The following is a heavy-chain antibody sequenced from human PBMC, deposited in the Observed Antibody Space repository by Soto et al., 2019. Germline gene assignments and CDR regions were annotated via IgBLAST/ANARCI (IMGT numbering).Heavy chain of an antibody. V-gene: IGHV1-69*13. CDR2: IIPIFGTA. D-gene: IGHD2-15*01. CDR3: ARGCSGGSCYRPDYYGMDV. J-gene: IGHJ6*02. Sequence: VKVSCKASGGTFSSYAISWVRQAPGQGLEWMGGIIPIFGTANYAQKFQGRVTITADESTSTAYMELSSLRSEDTAVYYCARGCSGGSCYRPDYYGMDVWGQGTTVTVSS. CDR1: GGTFSSYA.